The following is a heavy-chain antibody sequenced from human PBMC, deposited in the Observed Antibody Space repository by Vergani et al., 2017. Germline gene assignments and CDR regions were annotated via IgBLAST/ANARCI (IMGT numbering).Heavy chain of an antibody. V-gene: IGHV1-69*13. Sequence: QVQLVQSGAEVKKPGSSVKVSCKASGGTFSSHGISWVRQAPGQGFEWMGRITPLFGTTNIPQKFRGRVTITADKSTGTAYMELSSLKSEDTAVYFCARELSYYYGSGSDDYNPYYYEGMDVWGPGTTVTVSS. J-gene: IGHJ6*02. CDR2: ITPLFGTT. CDR1: GGTFSSHG. CDR3: ARELSYYYGSGSDDYNPYYYEGMDV. D-gene: IGHD3-10*01.